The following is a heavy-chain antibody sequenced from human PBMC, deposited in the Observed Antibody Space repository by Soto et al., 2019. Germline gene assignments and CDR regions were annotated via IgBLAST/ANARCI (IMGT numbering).Heavy chain of an antibody. V-gene: IGHV4-30-2*01. CDR3: ARERLFYDSDGFSWDDAFDI. CDR1: GGSLSSSAYS. J-gene: IGHJ3*02. D-gene: IGHD3-22*01. Sequence: QMHLQESGSGLVKPSQTLSLTCAVSGGSLSSSAYSWSWIRQPPGKGLEWIGFIYQSGSTYYNPSLKSRVTMSLDRPKNQFSLKLSSVTAEDTAVYYCARERLFYDSDGFSWDDAFDIWGQGTMVTVSS. CDR2: IYQSGST.